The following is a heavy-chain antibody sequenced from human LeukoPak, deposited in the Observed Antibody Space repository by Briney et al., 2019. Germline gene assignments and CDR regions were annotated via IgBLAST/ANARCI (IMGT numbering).Heavy chain of an antibody. CDR2: ITGSIYFSVST. Sequence: PGGSLRLSCAGSGFTFSSYWMSWVRQPPGKGLEWIGYITGSIYFSVSTKYDPSLESRVTMSVDTPKNQFSLTLSSVTAADTAVYYCARDSRDYGSGSYWDVWGQGTTVTVSS. D-gene: IGHD3-10*01. CDR1: GFTFSSYW. V-gene: IGHV4-59*01. J-gene: IGHJ6*02. CDR3: ARDSRDYGSGSYWDV.